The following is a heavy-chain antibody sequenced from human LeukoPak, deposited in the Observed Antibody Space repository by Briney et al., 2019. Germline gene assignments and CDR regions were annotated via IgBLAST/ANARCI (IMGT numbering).Heavy chain of an antibody. D-gene: IGHD6-13*01. J-gene: IGHJ4*02. CDR2: INPNSGGT. Sequence: ASVKVSCKASGYTFTDYYIHWVRQAPGQGLEWMGWINPNSGGTDYAQKFQGRVTMTRDTSISTAYMEVSRLRSDDTDVYHCARVSKARYSSSWDFDYWGQGTLVPVSS. V-gene: IGHV1-2*02. CDR3: ARVSKARYSSSWDFDY. CDR1: GYTFTDYY.